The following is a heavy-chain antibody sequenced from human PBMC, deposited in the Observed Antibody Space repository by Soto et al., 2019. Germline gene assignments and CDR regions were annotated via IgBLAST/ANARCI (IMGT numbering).Heavy chain of an antibody. D-gene: IGHD2-2*01. CDR2: ISSSSSTI. V-gene: IGHV3-48*02. CDR3: ARHSSTGYYYYYYGMDV. CDR1: GFTFSSYS. J-gene: IGHJ6*02. Sequence: GGSLRLSCAASGFTFSSYSMNWVRQAPWKGLEWVSYISSSSSTIYYADSVKGRFTISRDNAKNSLYLQMNSLRDEDTAVYYCARHSSTGYYYYYYGMDVWGQGTTVTVSS.